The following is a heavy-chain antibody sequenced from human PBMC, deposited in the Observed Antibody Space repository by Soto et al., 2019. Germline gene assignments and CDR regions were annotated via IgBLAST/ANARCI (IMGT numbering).Heavy chain of an antibody. CDR1: GGSISSGGNY. CDR2: IHDSGRT. V-gene: IGHV4-31*03. CDR3: ASDYRRTALTGFWFDP. Sequence: QVQLQESGPGLVKPSQTLSLTCTVSGGSISSGGNYWNWIRQHSGKGLEWIGYIHDSGRTYYNPALKSRVTISVDTSKNQFSLKLTSVTAADTAVYYCASDYRRTALTGFWFDPWGQGTLVTVSS. J-gene: IGHJ5*02.